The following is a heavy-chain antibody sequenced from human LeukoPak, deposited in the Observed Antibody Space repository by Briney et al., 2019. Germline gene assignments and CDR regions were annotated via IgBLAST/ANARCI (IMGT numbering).Heavy chain of an antibody. CDR3: ARGHTVATIELWSGRVPPMQYYFDY. J-gene: IGHJ4*02. Sequence: PSETLSLTCAVYGGSFSGYYWSWIRQPPGKGLEWIGEINHSGSTNYNPSLKSRVTISVDTSKNQFSLKLSSVTAADTAVYYCARGHTVATIELWSGRVPPMQYYFDYWGQGTLVTVSS. CDR1: GGSFSGYY. CDR2: INHSGST. D-gene: IGHD5-12*01. V-gene: IGHV4-34*01.